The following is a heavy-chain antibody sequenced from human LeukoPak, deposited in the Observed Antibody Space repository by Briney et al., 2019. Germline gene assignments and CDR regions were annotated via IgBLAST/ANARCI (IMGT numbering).Heavy chain of an antibody. D-gene: IGHD7-27*01. V-gene: IGHV4-59*08. J-gene: IGHJ3*02. CDR2: IYYTGST. CDR3: ARVRLDAGEVPDI. CDR1: GGSIGTYY. Sequence: PSETLSLTCSVSGGSIGTYYWTWIRQPPGKGLEWIGYIYYTGSTNYNPSLKSRATMSVDTSKSQVSLKMTSVTVADTAVYYCARVRLDAGEVPDIWGQGTMVTVSS.